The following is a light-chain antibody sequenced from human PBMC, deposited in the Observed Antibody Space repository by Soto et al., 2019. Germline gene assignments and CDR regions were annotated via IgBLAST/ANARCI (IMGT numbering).Light chain of an antibody. Sequence: DIVMTQSPLSLPVTPGEPASISCRSSQSLLHSNGYNSLDWYLQKPGQSPQLLIYLGSNRASGVPDRFSGSGSGTDFTLKISRVEAEDVGVYYWMQALQTPWFFGQGTRLEIK. CDR2: LGS. CDR1: QSLLHSNGYNS. J-gene: IGKJ5*01. CDR3: MQALQTPWF. V-gene: IGKV2-28*01.